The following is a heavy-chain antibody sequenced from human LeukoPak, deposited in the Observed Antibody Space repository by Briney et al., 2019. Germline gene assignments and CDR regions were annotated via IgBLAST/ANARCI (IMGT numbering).Heavy chain of an antibody. Sequence: PGGSLRLSCAASGFTFSSYGMSWVRQAPGKGLEWVSAISGSGGSTYYADSVKGRFTISRDNSKNTLYLQMDSLRAEDTAVYYCAKLRYFDRQRGDYWGQGTLVTVSS. D-gene: IGHD3-9*01. CDR3: AKLRYFDRQRGDY. V-gene: IGHV3-23*01. CDR2: ISGSGGST. CDR1: GFTFSSYG. J-gene: IGHJ4*02.